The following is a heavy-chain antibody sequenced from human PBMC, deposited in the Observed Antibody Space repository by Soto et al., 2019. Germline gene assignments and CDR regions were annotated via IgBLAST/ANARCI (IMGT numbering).Heavy chain of an antibody. V-gene: IGHV5-51*01. CDR2: IYPDDSDT. J-gene: IGHJ6*02. Sequence: GESLKISRKGSGYRFTNYWIGWVRQMPGEGLEWMGSIYPDDSDTTYSPSFQGQVAISADKSISTAFLQWSSLKASDTATYYCARRGPYYYGMDVWGQGTTVTVSS. D-gene: IGHD1-26*01. CDR3: ARRGPYYYGMDV. CDR1: GYRFTNYW.